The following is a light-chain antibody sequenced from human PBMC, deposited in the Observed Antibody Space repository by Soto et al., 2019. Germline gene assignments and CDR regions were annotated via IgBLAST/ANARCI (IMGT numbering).Light chain of an antibody. J-gene: IGKJ1*01. Sequence: DIQLTQSPPTLSASVGDRFTITCRASQSIRYYRAGYQQMPGKAPKLLIYGASSLQSGVPSRFSGSGSGTEFTIPISSLPPYDVATYFCQQHNSYSQTFGQGTKVEIK. CDR3: QQHNSYSQT. CDR2: GAS. CDR1: QSIRYY. V-gene: IGKV1-5*01.